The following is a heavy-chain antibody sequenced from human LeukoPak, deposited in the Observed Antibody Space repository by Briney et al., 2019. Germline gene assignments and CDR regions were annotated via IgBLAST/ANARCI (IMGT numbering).Heavy chain of an antibody. Sequence: SETLSLTCTVSGASVTTNYSSCIRQRPGKGLEWIGYMFYSGNSNSNPSLTSRVPVSVDTSKNQISLKLRSVTAADAAASYFSTAVTAWAFDYWGQGTLVTVSS. J-gene: IGHJ4*02. CDR3: STAVTAWAFDY. V-gene: IGHV4-59*02. CDR2: MFYSGNS. CDR1: GASVTTNY. D-gene: IGHD2-21*02.